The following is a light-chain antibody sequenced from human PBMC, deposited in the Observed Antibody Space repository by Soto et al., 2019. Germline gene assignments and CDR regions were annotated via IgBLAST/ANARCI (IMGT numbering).Light chain of an antibody. CDR3: MQATQFRPYT. CDR2: KIS. CDR1: QSLLHSDGNTY. Sequence: DIVLTQTPLSSPVTLGQPASISCRSNQSLLHSDGNTYLSWPQQRPGQPPRLLIYKISNRLSGVPYRXXGSGAGTDFTLKISGVEAEDVGVYYCMQATQFRPYTFGQGTKLEIK. J-gene: IGKJ2*01. V-gene: IGKV2-24*01.